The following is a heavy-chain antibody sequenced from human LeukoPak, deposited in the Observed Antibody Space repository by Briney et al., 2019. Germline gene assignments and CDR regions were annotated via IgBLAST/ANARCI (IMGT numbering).Heavy chain of an antibody. D-gene: IGHD5-24*01. CDR2: IKQDGSKK. CDR1: GFPFSSYW. V-gene: IGHV3-7*04. Sequence: GSPRLSCVASGFPFSSYWMTWVRQAPGKGLEWVANIKQDGSKKSYVDSVKGRFTISRDNAKNSLYLQMNSLRAEDTAIYYCTRVGYIDEGIDYWGQGTLVTVSS. J-gene: IGHJ4*02. CDR3: TRVGYIDEGIDY.